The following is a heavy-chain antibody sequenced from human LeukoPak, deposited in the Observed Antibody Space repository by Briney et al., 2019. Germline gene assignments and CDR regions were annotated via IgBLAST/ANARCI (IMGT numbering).Heavy chain of an antibody. D-gene: IGHD1-26*01. CDR1: GGSFSGYY. V-gene: IGHV4-34*01. J-gene: IGHJ4*02. CDR2: IYYSGST. CDR3: ARHFSGSPHYFDY. Sequence: SETLSLTCAVYGGSFSGYYWSWIRQPPGKGLEWIRSIYYSGSTYYNPSLKSRVTISVDTSKNQFSLKLSSVTAADTAVYCCARHFSGSPHYFDYWGQGTLVTVSS.